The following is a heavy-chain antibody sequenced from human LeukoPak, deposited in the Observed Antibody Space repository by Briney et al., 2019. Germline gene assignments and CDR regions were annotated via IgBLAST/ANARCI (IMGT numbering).Heavy chain of an antibody. V-gene: IGHV3-21*01. D-gene: IGHD6-13*01. CDR3: ARVTWLSAAGTEGNFDY. CDR2: INSSSSYI. CDR1: GFTFSSYT. J-gene: IGHJ4*02. Sequence: GGSLRLSCAASGFTFSSYTMKWVRQATGKGLEWVSSINSSSSYIYYAHSEKGRFNISRHNAKNSLYLQMDSLRAEETAVYYCARVTWLSAAGTEGNFDYWGQGTLVTVSS.